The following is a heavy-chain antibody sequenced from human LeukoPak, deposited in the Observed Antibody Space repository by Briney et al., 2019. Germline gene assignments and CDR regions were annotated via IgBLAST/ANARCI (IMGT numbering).Heavy chain of an antibody. V-gene: IGHV4-59*01. D-gene: IGHD2-21*02. CDR2: ISYSGST. J-gene: IGHJ4*02. CDR3: ARGRSGGLVTLDY. CDR1: GGSISSSY. Sequence: SETLSLTCTVSGGSISSSYWSWIRQPPGKGLEWIGYISYSGSTNCNPSLRSQVTISVDTSKNQFSLKLTSVTAADTAVYYCARGRSGGLVTLDYWGQGTLVTVSS.